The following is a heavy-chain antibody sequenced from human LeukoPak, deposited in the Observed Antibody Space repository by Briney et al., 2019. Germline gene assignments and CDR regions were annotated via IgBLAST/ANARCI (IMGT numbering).Heavy chain of an antibody. D-gene: IGHD2-15*01. V-gene: IGHV4-59*12. CDR1: GGSISDYY. Sequence: KPSETLSLTCIISGGSISDYYWGWIRQPPGKGLEWIGYVHSNGDTDYNPSLRSRLTILLDTSKKDFSLKLSSVTAADTAVYYCARRTGYCSGGSCYDSFDYWGQGTLVTVSS. J-gene: IGHJ4*02. CDR2: VHSNGDT. CDR3: ARRTGYCSGGSCYDSFDY.